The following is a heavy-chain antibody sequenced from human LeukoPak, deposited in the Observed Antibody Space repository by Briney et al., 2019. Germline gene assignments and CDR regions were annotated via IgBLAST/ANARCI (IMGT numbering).Heavy chain of an antibody. D-gene: IGHD3-3*01. V-gene: IGHV4-38-2*02. J-gene: IGHJ6*03. Sequence: SETLSLTCTVSGYSISSGYYWGWIRQPPGKGLEWIGSIYYSGSTYYNPSLKSRVTISVDTSKNQFSLKLSSVTAADTAVYYCARDDFWSGYYSPYYYYMDVWGKGTTVTVSS. CDR3: ARDDFWSGYYSPYYYYMDV. CDR2: IYYSGST. CDR1: GYSISSGYY.